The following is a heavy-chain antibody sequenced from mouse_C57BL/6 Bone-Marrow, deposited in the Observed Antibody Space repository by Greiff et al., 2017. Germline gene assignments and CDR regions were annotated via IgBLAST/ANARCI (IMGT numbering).Heavy chain of an antibody. J-gene: IGHJ4*01. CDR2: IYPGDGDT. CDR1: GYAFSSYW. CDR3: AGLPPSYYAMDY. V-gene: IGHV1-80*01. D-gene: IGHD6-1*01. Sequence: QVQLQQSGAELVKPGASVKISCKASGYAFSSYWMNWVKQRPGKGLEWIGQIYPGDGDTNYNGKFKGKATLTADKSSSTAYMQLSSLTSEDSSVYFCAGLPPSYYAMDYWGQGTSVTVSS.